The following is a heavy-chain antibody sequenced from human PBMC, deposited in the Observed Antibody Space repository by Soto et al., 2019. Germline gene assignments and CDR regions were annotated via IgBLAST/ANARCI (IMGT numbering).Heavy chain of an antibody. V-gene: IGHV3-43*01. CDR1: GFTFDDYT. CDR2: ISWDGGST. J-gene: IGHJ6*02. CDR3: ATDTYYYDSSGYPRSGYGMDV. D-gene: IGHD3-22*01. Sequence: LRLSCAASGFTFDDYTTHWVRQAPGKALEWVSLISWDGGSTYYADSVKGRFTISRDNSKNSLYLQMNSLRTEDTALYYCATDTYYYDSSGYPRSGYGMDVWGQGTTVTVSS.